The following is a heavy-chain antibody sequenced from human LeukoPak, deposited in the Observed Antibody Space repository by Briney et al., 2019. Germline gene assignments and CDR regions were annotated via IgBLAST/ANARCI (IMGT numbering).Heavy chain of an antibody. CDR1: GYSFTNYG. D-gene: IGHD3-10*01. Sequence: ASVKVSCKASGYSFTNYGMHWVRQAPGQRLEWMGWINAGNGNTKYSQKFQGRVTITRDTSASTAYMELSSLRSEDTAVYYCARGRITMVRGVISFGYFDYWGQGTLVTVSS. J-gene: IGHJ4*02. CDR3: ARGRITMVRGVISFGYFDY. CDR2: INAGNGNT. V-gene: IGHV1-3*01.